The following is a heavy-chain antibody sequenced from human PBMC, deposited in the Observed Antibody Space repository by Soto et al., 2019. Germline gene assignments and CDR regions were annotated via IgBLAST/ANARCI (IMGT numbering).Heavy chain of an antibody. J-gene: IGHJ5*02. CDR1: GGIFNTYS. Sequence: SVKVSCKASGGIFNTYSLSWVRQAPGQGLEWMGGIIPIFGTANYAQKFQGSVTITADESTNTTYMELSSLRSDDTAVYYCTRGTGMSHSWYADSWGQGTRVTVSS. CDR2: IIPIFGTA. CDR3: TRGTGMSHSWYADS. D-gene: IGHD6-13*01. V-gene: IGHV1-69*13.